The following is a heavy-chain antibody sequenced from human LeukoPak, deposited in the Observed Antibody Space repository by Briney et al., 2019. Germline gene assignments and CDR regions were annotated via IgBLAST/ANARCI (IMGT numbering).Heavy chain of an antibody. Sequence: ASVKVSCKTSGYTFTTCAVHWVRQAPGQRLEWMGWIHADSGNTKYSQKLQGRVAIARDTSASTIYMELTSLRIEDTAVYFCTIGRAGYWDAFYIWGREKMVTVS. CDR3: TIGRAGYWDAFYI. CDR1: GYTFTTCA. CDR2: IHADSGNT. V-gene: IGHV1-3*01. D-gene: IGHD6-13*01. J-gene: IGHJ3*02.